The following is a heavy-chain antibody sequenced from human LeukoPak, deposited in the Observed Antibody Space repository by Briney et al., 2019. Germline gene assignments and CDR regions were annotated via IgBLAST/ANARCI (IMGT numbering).Heavy chain of an antibody. CDR1: GFTLSTYA. V-gene: IGHV3-23*01. D-gene: IGHD1-1*01. CDR3: VKGQLERLFVLGY. Sequence: PGGSLRLSCAASGFTLSTYAMSWVRQAPGKGLEWVSAISGSGGSTYYADSVKGRFTISRDNSKNTLYLQMNSLRAEDTAVYYCVKGQLERLFVLGYWGQGTLVTVSS. CDR2: ISGSGGST. J-gene: IGHJ4*02.